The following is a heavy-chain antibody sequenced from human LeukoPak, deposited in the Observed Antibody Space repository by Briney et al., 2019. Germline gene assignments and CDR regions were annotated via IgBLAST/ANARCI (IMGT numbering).Heavy chain of an antibody. CDR1: GFTFDDYA. D-gene: IGHD3-22*01. J-gene: IGHJ4*02. V-gene: IGHV3-9*01. Sequence: GGSLRLSCAASGFTFDDYAMHWVRQAPGKGLEWVSGISWNSGSMGYADSVRGRFTISRDNAKNSLYVQMNSLRAEDTAVYYCARGSLPYYYDSSGESDYFDYWGQRTLVTVSS. CDR3: ARGSLPYYYDSSGESDYFDY. CDR2: ISWNSGSM.